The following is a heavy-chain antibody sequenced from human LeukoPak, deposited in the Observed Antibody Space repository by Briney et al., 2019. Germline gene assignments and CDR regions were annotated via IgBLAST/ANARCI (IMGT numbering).Heavy chain of an antibody. CDR3: ARAEYEGFGY. CDR1: GGSFSGYY. Sequence: PSETLSLTCAVYGGSFSGYYWSWIRQPPGKGLEWIGEINHSGSTNYNPSLKSRVTISVDTSKNQFSLKLSSVTAADTAVYYCARAEYEGFGYWRQGTLVTVSS. V-gene: IGHV4-34*01. CDR2: INHSGST. J-gene: IGHJ4*02. D-gene: IGHD6-6*01.